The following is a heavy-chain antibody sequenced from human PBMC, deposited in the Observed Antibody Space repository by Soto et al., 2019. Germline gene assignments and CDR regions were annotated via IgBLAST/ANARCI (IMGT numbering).Heavy chain of an antibody. V-gene: IGHV1-3*01. D-gene: IGHD2-15*01. J-gene: IGHJ5*02. CDR1: GYAFTSYA. Sequence: ASVKVSCKASGYAFTSYAMHWVRQAPGQRLEWMGWINAGNANTKYSQKFQGRVTITRDTSASTAYMELSSLRSEDTAVYYCARDSSRIVVVAASNNWFDPWGQGTLVTVSS. CDR3: ARDSSRIVVVAASNNWFDP. CDR2: INAGNANT.